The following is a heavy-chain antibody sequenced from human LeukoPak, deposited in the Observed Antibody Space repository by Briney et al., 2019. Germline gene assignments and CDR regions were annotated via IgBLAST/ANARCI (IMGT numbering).Heavy chain of an antibody. CDR2: LYYTGTT. Sequence: TSETLSLTCSVSGGYINSYYWSWIRQPPGKGLEWIGNLYYTGTTSYNPSLKSRVTIPADTSKTQFSLNINSVTAADTAVYFCARAVSEYTYGTRFDYWGPGTLVAVSS. D-gene: IGHD5-18*01. CDR1: GGYINSYY. V-gene: IGHV4-59*01. CDR3: ARAVSEYTYGTRFDY. J-gene: IGHJ4*02.